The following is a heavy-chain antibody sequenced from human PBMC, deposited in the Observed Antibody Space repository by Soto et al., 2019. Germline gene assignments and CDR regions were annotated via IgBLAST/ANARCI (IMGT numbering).Heavy chain of an antibody. CDR2: IYYSGST. CDR3: ASMSPYDYIWGSYRYTAFDI. J-gene: IGHJ3*02. Sequence: SETLSLTCTVSGGSISSYYLSWIRQPPGKGLEWIGYIYYSGSTYYNPSLKSRVTISVDTSKNQFSLKLSSVTAADTAVYYCASMSPYDYIWGSYRYTAFDIWGQGTMVTVSS. V-gene: IGHV4-59*06. CDR1: GGSISSYY. D-gene: IGHD3-16*02.